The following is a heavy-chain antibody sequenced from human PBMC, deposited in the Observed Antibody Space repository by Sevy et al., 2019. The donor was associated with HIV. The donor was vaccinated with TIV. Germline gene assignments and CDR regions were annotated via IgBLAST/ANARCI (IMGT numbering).Heavy chain of an antibody. CDR1: GGSITTYY. V-gene: IGHV4-59*01. J-gene: IGHJ4*02. CDR2: IHYSGRT. CDR3: AREATGAFDY. D-gene: IGHD5-12*01. Sequence: SETLSLTCTVSGGSITTYYWSWIRQPPGKGLEWIGYIHYSGRTNYNPSLKSRLTISVDTSKNQFSLKLTSVTAAYTAVYYCAREATGAFDYWGQGTLVTVSS.